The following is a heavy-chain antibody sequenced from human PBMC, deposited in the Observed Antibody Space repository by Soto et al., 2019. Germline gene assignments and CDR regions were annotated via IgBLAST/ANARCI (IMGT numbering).Heavy chain of an antibody. CDR2: IFSNEDK. Sequence: SGPTLVNPTETLTLTCTVSGVSLIKAKVVVSWIRQPPGNALEWLAHIFSNEDKSYNTSLDRRLTISKDTSRSQVVLTMTNLDPVDSGTYYCALIKDCSRTDCFLASFDPWGQGTLVTVSS. J-gene: IGHJ5*02. CDR1: GVSLIKAKVV. CDR3: ALIKDCSRTDCFLASFDP. D-gene: IGHD2-2*01. V-gene: IGHV2-26*01.